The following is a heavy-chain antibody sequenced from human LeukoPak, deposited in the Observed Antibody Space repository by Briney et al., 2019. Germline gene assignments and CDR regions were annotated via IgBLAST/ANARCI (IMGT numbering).Heavy chain of an antibody. D-gene: IGHD3-16*02. CDR2: IYYSGST. CDR3: ARRIGARSYDYVWGSYRLKWEGIDY. CDR1: GGSVSSSSYY. J-gene: IGHJ4*02. Sequence: SETLSLTCTVSGGSVSSSSYYWGWIRQPPGKGLEWIGSIYYSGSTYYNPSLKSRVTISVDTSKNQFSLKLSSVTAADTAVYYCARRIGARSYDYVWGSYRLKWEGIDYWGQGTLVTVSS. V-gene: IGHV4-39*01.